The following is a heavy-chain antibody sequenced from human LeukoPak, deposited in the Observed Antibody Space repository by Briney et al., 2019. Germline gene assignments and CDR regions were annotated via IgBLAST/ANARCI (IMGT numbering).Heavy chain of an antibody. Sequence: GGSLRLSCAASGFTFSSYAMHWVRQAPGKGLEWVAVISYDGSNKYYADSVKGRFTISRDNSKNTLYLQMNSLRAEDTAVYYCARVRSGGPISPIDHWGQGTLVTVSS. J-gene: IGHJ4*02. CDR2: ISYDGSNK. V-gene: IGHV3-30-3*01. CDR3: ARVRSGGPISPIDH. CDR1: GFTFSSYA. D-gene: IGHD6-19*01.